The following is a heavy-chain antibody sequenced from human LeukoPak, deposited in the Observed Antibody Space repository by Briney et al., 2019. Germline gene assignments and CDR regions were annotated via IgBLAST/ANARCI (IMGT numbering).Heavy chain of an antibody. CDR2: ISDSGGST. D-gene: IGHD3-9*01. CDR1: GFTFSISA. Sequence: PGGSLRLSCAASGFTFSISAMSWVRQAPGKGLEWVSGISDSGGSTFYADSVKGRFTISRDNSKNILYLQMNSLRADDTAVYYCAKVSESNCDILTGYYTPYYFDYWGQGTLVTVSS. V-gene: IGHV3-23*01. CDR3: AKVSESNCDILTGYYTPYYFDY. J-gene: IGHJ4*02.